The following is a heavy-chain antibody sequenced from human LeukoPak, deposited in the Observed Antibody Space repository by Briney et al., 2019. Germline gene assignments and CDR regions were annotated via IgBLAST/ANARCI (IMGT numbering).Heavy chain of an antibody. CDR3: ARGLMAGAFYGMDV. J-gene: IGHJ6*02. D-gene: IGHD2-8*01. CDR1: EFTFSSYA. Sequence: PGGSLRLSCAASEFTFSSYALHWVRQAPGKGLEWVAVISYDGSTKYYADSVKGRFTISRDNSKNTVYLQMNSLRTEDTAVYYCARGLMAGAFYGMDVWGQGTTVTVSS. CDR2: ISYDGSTK. V-gene: IGHV3-30-3*01.